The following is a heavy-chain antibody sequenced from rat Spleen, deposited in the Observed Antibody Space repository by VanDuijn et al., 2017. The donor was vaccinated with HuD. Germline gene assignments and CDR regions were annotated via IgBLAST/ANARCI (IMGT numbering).Heavy chain of an antibody. Sequence: EVQLVESGGGLVQPGRSLKLSCVASGFTFNNYWMTWIRQAPGKGLEWVASITNTGGGTYYPDSVKGRFTSSRDNAKNTQYLQMDSLRSEDTATYYCARLYSTYINGDVMDAWGQGASVTVSS. CDR2: ITNTGGGT. J-gene: IGHJ4*01. CDR3: ARLYSTYINGDVMDA. V-gene: IGHV5-31*01. CDR1: GFTFNNYW. D-gene: IGHD1-2*01.